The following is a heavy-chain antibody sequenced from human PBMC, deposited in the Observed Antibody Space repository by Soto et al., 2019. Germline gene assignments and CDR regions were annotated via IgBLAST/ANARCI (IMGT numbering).Heavy chain of an antibody. CDR3: AKKGSGGNWFDT. J-gene: IGHJ5*02. CDR2: SGSSGAT. Sequence: GGSLRLSCAASGFTFSSHAMSWVRQSHGKGPEWVAASGSSGATYFAGSVKGRFTISRDNSKNTLFLEMNSLSPEDTGVYFCAKKGSGGNWFDTWGQGTLVTVS. V-gene: IGHV3-23*01. CDR1: GFTFSSHA.